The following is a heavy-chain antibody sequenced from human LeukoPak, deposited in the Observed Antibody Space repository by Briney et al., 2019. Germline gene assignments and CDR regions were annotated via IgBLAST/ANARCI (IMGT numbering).Heavy chain of an antibody. J-gene: IGHJ4*02. CDR1: GYTFTSYG. Sequence: ASVKVSCKASGYTFTSYGISWVRQAPGQGLEWMGWISAYNGNTNYAQKLQGRVTMTTDTSTSTACMELRSLRSDDTAVYYCARTASGSSALDYWGQGTLVTVSS. CDR2: ISAYNGNT. V-gene: IGHV1-18*04. D-gene: IGHD6-19*01. CDR3: ARTASGSSALDY.